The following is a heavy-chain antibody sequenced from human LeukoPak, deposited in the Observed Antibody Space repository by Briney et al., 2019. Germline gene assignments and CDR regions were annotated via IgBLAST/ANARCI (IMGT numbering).Heavy chain of an antibody. CDR1: GFTFSNYA. Sequence: PGGSLRLSCSASGFTFSNYAMHWVRQAPGKGLEYVSDISSNGGITYYADSVKGRFTVSRDNSKNMLYLQMNSLRAEDTAVYYCVKDKYPVAVAATLDYWGQGILVTVSS. J-gene: IGHJ4*02. D-gene: IGHD2-15*01. CDR3: VKDKYPVAVAATLDY. CDR2: ISSNGGIT. V-gene: IGHV3-64D*09.